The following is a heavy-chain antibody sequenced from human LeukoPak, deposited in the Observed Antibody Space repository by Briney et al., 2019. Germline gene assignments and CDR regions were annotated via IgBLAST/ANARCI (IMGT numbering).Heavy chain of an antibody. D-gene: IGHD1-1*01. CDR2: ISGSGGST. CDR3: ARDPLHWNDGVDDSFDI. CDR1: GFTFSSYA. V-gene: IGHV3-23*01. J-gene: IGHJ3*02. Sequence: GSLRLSCAASGFTFSSYAMSWVRQAPGKGLEWVSAISGSGGSTYYADSVKGRFTISRDNSKNTLYLQMNSLRAEDTAVYYCARDPLHWNDGVDDSFDIWGQGTMVTVSS.